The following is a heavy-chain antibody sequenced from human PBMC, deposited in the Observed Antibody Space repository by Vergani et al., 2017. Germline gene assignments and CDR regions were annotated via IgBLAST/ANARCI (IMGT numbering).Heavy chain of an antibody. CDR3: ARTPPYCGGDCPQDYYYGMDV. J-gene: IGHJ6*02. CDR1: GYSFTSYW. CDR2: IYPGDSDT. D-gene: IGHD2-21*02. Sequence: EVQLVQSGAEVKKPGESLKISCKGSGYSFTSYWIGWVRQMPGKGLEWMGIIYPGDSDTRYSPSFQCQVTISAAKSISTAYLQWSSLKASDTAMDYCARTPPYCGGDCPQDYYYGMDVWGQGTTVTVSS. V-gene: IGHV5-51*01.